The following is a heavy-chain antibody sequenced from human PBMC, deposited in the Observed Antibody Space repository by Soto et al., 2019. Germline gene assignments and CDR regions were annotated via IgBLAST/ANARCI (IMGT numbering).Heavy chain of an antibody. CDR2: TYYRSRWFN. CDR3: ARENFHDDDALDF. CDR1: GDSVSTNTVA. Sequence: QVQLQQSGPGLVKPSQTLSLTCAISGDSVSTNTVAWNWIKQSPSRGLEWLGRTYYRSRWFNDYAVSVRSRILINPDTSKNEVSLHLNSVTPEDTAIYYCARENFHDDDALDFWGQGVMVTVSS. D-gene: IGHD1-1*01. V-gene: IGHV6-1*01. J-gene: IGHJ3*01.